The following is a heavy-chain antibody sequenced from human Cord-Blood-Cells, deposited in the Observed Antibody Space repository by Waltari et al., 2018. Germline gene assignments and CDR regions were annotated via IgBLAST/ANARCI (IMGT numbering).Heavy chain of an antibody. CDR2: IWYDGDKK. D-gene: IGHD1-1*01. CDR1: GFTFSGSG. Sequence: QVQLVEPGGGVVQPGRSLGLSCVAPGFTFSGSGLSWGHQAPGRGLGWVGVIWYDGDKKYYAGAVKGRFTISKDNSKNTLYLQMNSLRAEDTAVYYCARELDDAFDIWGQGTMVTVSS. CDR3: ARELDDAFDI. V-gene: IGHV3-33*01. J-gene: IGHJ3*02.